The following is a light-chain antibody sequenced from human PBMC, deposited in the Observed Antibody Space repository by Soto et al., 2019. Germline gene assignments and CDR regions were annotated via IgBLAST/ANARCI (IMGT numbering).Light chain of an antibody. V-gene: IGKV3-15*01. Sequence: EIVMTQSLATLSVSPGERATLSCRASQSVSSNLAWYQQKPGQAPRLLIYGASNRATGIPARFSGSGSGTEFTLTISSLQSEDFAVYYCQQYNNWPPWIAFGQGTRLEIK. J-gene: IGKJ5*01. CDR2: GAS. CDR1: QSVSSN. CDR3: QQYNNWPPWIA.